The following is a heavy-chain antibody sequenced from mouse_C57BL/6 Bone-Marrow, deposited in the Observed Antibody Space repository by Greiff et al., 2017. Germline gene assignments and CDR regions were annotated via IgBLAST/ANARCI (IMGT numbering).Heavy chain of an antibody. CDR1: GYTFTSYG. D-gene: IGHD1-1*01. Sequence: QVQLQQSGAELARPGASVKLSCKASGYTFTSYGISWVKQRTGQGLEWIGEIYPRSGNTYYNEKFKGKATLTADTSSSTAYMELRSLTSEDSAVYFCARGEIYYYGSLYYFDYWGQGTTLTVSS. CDR2: IYPRSGNT. V-gene: IGHV1-81*01. CDR3: ARGEIYYYGSLYYFDY. J-gene: IGHJ2*01.